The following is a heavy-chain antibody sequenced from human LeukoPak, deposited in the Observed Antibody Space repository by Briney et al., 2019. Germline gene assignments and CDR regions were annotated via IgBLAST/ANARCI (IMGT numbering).Heavy chain of an antibody. Sequence: GASVTVSCTAFGYTFTSYGISWVRQAPGQGLEWMGWISVYNGNTKYAQKLQGRVTMTTDTSTNTAYMELRSLRSDDTAVYYCARDRATMVRGVVDYWGQGTLVTVSS. CDR3: ARDRATMVRGVVDY. V-gene: IGHV1-18*01. CDR2: ISVYNGNT. J-gene: IGHJ4*02. D-gene: IGHD3-10*01. CDR1: GYTFTSYG.